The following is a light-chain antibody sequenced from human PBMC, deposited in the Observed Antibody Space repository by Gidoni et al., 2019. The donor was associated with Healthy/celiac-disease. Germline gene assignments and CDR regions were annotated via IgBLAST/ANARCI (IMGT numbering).Light chain of an antibody. CDR2: AAS. V-gene: IGKV1-39*01. CDR3: QQSYSTHPRIT. Sequence: DIQMTQSPSSLSASVGDRVTITCRASQSISSYLNWYQQKPGKAPKLLIYAASSLQSGVPSRFSGSGSGTDFTLTISSLQPEDFVTYYCQQSYSTHPRITFGQGTRLEIK. J-gene: IGKJ5*01. CDR1: QSISSY.